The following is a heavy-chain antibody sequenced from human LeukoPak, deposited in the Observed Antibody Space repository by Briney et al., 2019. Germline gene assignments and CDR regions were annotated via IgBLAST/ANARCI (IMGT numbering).Heavy chain of an antibody. Sequence: GASVKVSCKASGYTFTSYDINWVRQATGQGLEWMGWMNPNSGNTGYAQKFQGRVTMSRNTSINTAYMELSSLRSEDTAVYYCARTLTAIYDFWSGYYPLDYWGQGTLVTVSS. D-gene: IGHD3-3*01. J-gene: IGHJ4*02. CDR1: GYTFTSYD. CDR2: MNPNSGNT. CDR3: ARTLTAIYDFWSGYYPLDY. V-gene: IGHV1-8*01.